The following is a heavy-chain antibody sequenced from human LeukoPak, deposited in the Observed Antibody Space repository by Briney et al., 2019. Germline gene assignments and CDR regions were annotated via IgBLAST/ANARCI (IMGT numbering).Heavy chain of an antibody. Sequence: GGSLRLSCAASGFTFSGSAIHWVRQAPGKGLEYVSAISSNGGSTYYANSVKGRFTISRDNSKNTLYLQMGSLRAEDMAVYYCARGAGDGYFDLWGRGTLVTVSS. CDR2: ISSNGGST. V-gene: IGHV3-64*01. CDR1: GFTFSGSA. J-gene: IGHJ2*01. CDR3: ARGAGDGYFDL. D-gene: IGHD3-10*01.